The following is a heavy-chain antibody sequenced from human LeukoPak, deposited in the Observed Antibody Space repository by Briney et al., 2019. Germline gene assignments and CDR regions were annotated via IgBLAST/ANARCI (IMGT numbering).Heavy chain of an antibody. D-gene: IGHD3-16*01. CDR1: GYTFTSYD. Sequence: ASVKVSCKASGYTFTSYDINWVRQATGQGLEWMGWMNPNSGNTGYAQKFQGRVTMTRNTSISTAYMELSSLRSEDTAVYYCATFGMYPLGGNYWGQGTLVTVSS. V-gene: IGHV1-8*01. CDR2: MNPNSGNT. J-gene: IGHJ4*02. CDR3: ATFGMYPLGGNY.